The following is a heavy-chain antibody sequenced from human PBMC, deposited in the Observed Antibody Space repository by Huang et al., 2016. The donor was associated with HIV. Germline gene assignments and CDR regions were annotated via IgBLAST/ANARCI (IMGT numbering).Heavy chain of an antibody. J-gene: IGHJ4*01. Sequence: QVQLQQWGAGLLKPSETLSLTCAIYGGSFSNFYWSLLRQPPGKGLEWIGQINDDGGTNYNPSLKSRVTISVDTFKSQFSLRLKFVTAADTATYYCARTQILKAGVRFDFWGHGNLVTVSS. V-gene: IGHV4-34*01. D-gene: IGHD3-10*01. CDR2: INDDGGT. CDR3: ARTQILKAGVRFDF. CDR1: GGSFSNFY.